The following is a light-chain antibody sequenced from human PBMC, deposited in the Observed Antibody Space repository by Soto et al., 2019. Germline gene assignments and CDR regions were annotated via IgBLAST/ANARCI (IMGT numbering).Light chain of an antibody. Sequence: DIQMTQSPSSLSASVGDRVTITCQASQGINNYLNWYQQKPGNAPKLLIFDTSDVETGVPSRFSGRGSGTDFTFTISSLQPEDVAAYYCQQYHTLPITFGGGTKVDIK. CDR3: QQYHTLPIT. CDR1: QGINNY. V-gene: IGKV1-33*01. J-gene: IGKJ4*01. CDR2: DTS.